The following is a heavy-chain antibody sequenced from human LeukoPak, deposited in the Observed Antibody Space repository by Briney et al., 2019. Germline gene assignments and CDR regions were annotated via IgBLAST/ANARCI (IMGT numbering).Heavy chain of an antibody. CDR2: ISSNGGST. D-gene: IGHD1-20*01. V-gene: IGHV3-64D*06. CDR3: VKDKCITGTTMYKIPRYYYYGIDV. CDR1: GFTFSNSW. Sequence: GGSLRLFCAASGFTFSNSWMRWVRQAPGKGLEYVSAISSNGGSTYYADSVKGRFTISRDNSKNTLYLQMSSLRAEDTAVYYCVKDKCITGTTMYKIPRYYYYGIDVWGKGTTVTVSS. J-gene: IGHJ6*04.